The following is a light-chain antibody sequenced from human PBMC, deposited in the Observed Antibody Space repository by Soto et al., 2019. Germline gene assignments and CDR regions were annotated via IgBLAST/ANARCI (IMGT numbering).Light chain of an antibody. CDR1: QSVSSR. J-gene: IGKJ4*01. CDR2: DAS. V-gene: IGKV3-15*01. CDR3: QQRSNWPPLT. Sequence: EIVMTQSPATLSVSPGERATLSCRASQSVSSRLAWYQQKRGQAPRLLIYDASTRATGIPARFSGSGSGTEFNLTISSLQSEDFAVYYCQQRSNWPPLTFGGGTKVDI.